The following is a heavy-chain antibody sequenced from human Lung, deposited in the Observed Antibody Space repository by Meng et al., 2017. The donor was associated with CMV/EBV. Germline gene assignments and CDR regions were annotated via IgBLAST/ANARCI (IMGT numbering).Heavy chain of an antibody. Sequence: ASXXVSXKASGYTFTSYNINWVRQATGQGLEWMGWMNPNSGNTGSAQRFQGRVTLTRNTSISTAYMELSSLRSEDTAVYYCAREIAAAGPYYYYYAFDFWGQGXTVTVSS. D-gene: IGHD6-13*01. CDR1: GYTFTSYN. J-gene: IGHJ6*02. CDR3: AREIAAAGPYYYYYAFDF. CDR2: MNPNSGNT. V-gene: IGHV1-8*01.